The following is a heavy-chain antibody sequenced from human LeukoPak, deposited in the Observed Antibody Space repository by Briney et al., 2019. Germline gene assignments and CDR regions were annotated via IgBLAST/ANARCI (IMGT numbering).Heavy chain of an antibody. CDR1: GGSISSGGYY. J-gene: IGHJ3*02. CDR2: IYYSGST. CDR3: ASSSAQRGYYYGSERAFDI. V-gene: IGHV4-31*03. D-gene: IGHD3-10*01. Sequence: SETLSLTCTVSGGSISSGGYYWTWIRQHPGKGLEWIGYIYYSGSTYYNPSLKSRVTISVDTSKNQFSLKLSSVTAADTAVYYCASSSAQRGYYYGSERAFDIWGQGTMVTVSS.